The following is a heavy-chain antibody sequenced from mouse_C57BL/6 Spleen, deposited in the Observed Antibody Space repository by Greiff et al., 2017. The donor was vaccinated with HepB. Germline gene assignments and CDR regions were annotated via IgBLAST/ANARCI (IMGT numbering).Heavy chain of an antibody. CDR1: GFTFSSYT. J-gene: IGHJ4*01. V-gene: IGHV5-9*01. D-gene: IGHD5-5*01. CDR2: ISGGGGNT. Sequence: EVKVVESGGGLVKPGGSLKLSCAASGFTFSSYTMSWVRQTPEKRLEWVATISGGGGNTYYPDSVKGRFTISRDNAKNTLYLQMSSLRSEDTALYYCARQGTTPSDYAMDYWGQGTSVTVSS. CDR3: ARQGTTPSDYAMDY.